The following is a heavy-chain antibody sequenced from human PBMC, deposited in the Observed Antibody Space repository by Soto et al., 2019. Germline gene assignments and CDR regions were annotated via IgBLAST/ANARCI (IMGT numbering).Heavy chain of an antibody. D-gene: IGHD2-15*01. V-gene: IGHV1-69*10. Sequence: VKPSSKDPGGAFSSYSISWARHANGQGLEWMGRIIPILGIANYAQKFQGRVTITADKSTSTAYMELSSLRSEDTAVYYCARAYCSGGSCYSKVERDFDYWGHGTLVTVSS. J-gene: IGHJ4*01. CDR1: GGAFSSYS. CDR3: ARAYCSGGSCYSKVERDFDY. CDR2: IIPILGIA.